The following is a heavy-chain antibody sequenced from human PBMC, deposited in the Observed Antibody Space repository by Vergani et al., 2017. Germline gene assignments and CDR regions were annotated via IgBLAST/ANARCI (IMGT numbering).Heavy chain of an antibody. CDR2: IYYSGTT. CDR3: ARRTTMVRGILEIARYYFDY. J-gene: IGHJ4*02. Sequence: QLQLQESGPGLVKPSETLSLTCTVPGGPISSSSYYWGWIRHPPGKWLEWIGCIYYSGTTYSNPSLKSRVSISVDTSKHQYSLKLRSVTPADTAVYYCARRTTMVRGILEIARYYFDYWSQGTLVTVSS. D-gene: IGHD3-10*01. V-gene: IGHV4-39*01. CDR1: GGPISSSSYY.